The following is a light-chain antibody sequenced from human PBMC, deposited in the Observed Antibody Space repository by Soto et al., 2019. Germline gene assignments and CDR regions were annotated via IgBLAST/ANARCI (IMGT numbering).Light chain of an antibody. J-gene: IGKJ5*01. CDR2: GAS. CDR1: QSVSSSY. V-gene: IGKV3-20*01. CDR3: QQYGSSRT. Sequence: EIVLTQSPGTLSLSPGERATLSCRASQSVSSSYLAWHQQKPGQAPRLRIYGASSRATGIPDRLSGSGSGTDFTLTISRLEPEDFAVYYCQQYGSSRTFGQGTRLEIK.